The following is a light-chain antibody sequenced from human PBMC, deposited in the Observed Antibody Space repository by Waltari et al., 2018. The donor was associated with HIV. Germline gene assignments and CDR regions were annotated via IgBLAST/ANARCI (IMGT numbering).Light chain of an antibody. CDR3: HQRSTWPRT. CDR1: QGVSNY. Sequence: EIVLTQSPATLSLSPGERATLSCRASQGVSNYLAWYQQKSGQAPRLLIYDASNRATGIPARFSASGSGTDFTLTISSLQPEDFAFYYCHQRSTWPRTFGQGTKVEIK. J-gene: IGKJ1*01. V-gene: IGKV3-11*01. CDR2: DAS.